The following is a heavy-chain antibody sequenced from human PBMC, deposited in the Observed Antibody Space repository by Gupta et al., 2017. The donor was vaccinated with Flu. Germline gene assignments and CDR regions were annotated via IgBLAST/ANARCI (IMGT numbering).Heavy chain of an antibody. J-gene: IGHJ4*02. V-gene: IGHV1-46*01. CDR3: AREMSGGTFDY. Sequence: CKTSGYTFTSYYMHFVRQAPGQGLEWMGIIIPSGGNTNYAQKFQGRVTMTRDTSTSTVYMELSSLRSEDTAVYYCAREMSGGTFDYWGQGTLVTVSS. CDR2: IIPSGGNT. D-gene: IGHD3-10*01. CDR1: GYTFTSYY.